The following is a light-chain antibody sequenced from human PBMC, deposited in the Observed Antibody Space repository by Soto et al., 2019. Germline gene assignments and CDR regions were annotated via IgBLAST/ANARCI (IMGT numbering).Light chain of an antibody. CDR2: SNN. J-gene: IGLJ3*02. CDR3: AAWDDSLNGGV. Sequence: QSVLTQPPSASGTPGQRVTISCSGSSSNIGSTTVNWYQQLPGTAPKLLIYSNNQRPSGVPDRFSGSKSGTSASLAISGLQSEDEADHYCAAWDDSLNGGVFGGGTKLTVL. CDR1: SSNIGSTT. V-gene: IGLV1-44*01.